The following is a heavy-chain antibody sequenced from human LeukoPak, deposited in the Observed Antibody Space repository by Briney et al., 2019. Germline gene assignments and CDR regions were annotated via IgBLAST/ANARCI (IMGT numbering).Heavy chain of an antibody. CDR1: GFTFSSYW. Sequence: PGGSLRLSCAASGFTFSSYWMHWVRQAPGKGLVWVSRINSDGSSTSYADSVKGRFTISRDNAKNTLYLQMNSLRAEDTAVYYCARVPGSGSYYGDGMDVWGQGTTVTVSS. CDR3: ARVPGSGSYYGDGMDV. V-gene: IGHV3-74*01. D-gene: IGHD1-26*01. CDR2: INSDGSST. J-gene: IGHJ6*02.